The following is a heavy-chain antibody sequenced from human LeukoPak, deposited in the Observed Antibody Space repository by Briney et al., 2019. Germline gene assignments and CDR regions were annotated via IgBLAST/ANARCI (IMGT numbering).Heavy chain of an antibody. CDR1: SDSMTIYY. CDR3: AGTAYCGGSACSSYYFDS. V-gene: IGHV4-59*01. J-gene: IGHJ4*02. D-gene: IGHD2-21*01. Sequence: PETLSLTCTVSSDSMTIYYFHWIRQSPGQGREWIGYIYSGVATAYNPSLRGRVTIPLAKPWEQMFLRLASVAVADPASFSRAGTAYCGGSACSSYYFDSWGQATLVTVSS. CDR2: IYSGVAT.